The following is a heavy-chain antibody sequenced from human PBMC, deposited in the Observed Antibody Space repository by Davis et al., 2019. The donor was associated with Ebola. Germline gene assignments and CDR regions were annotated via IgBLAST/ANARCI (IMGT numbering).Heavy chain of an antibody. CDR3: AREGDIVVVPAAIPGPGYYGMDV. J-gene: IGHJ6*02. CDR2: MNPNSGNT. D-gene: IGHD2-2*02. CDR1: GYTFTSYD. V-gene: IGHV1-8*01. Sequence: ASVKVSCKASGYTFTSYDINWVRQATGQGLEWMGWMNPNSGNTGYAQKFQGRVTMTTDTSTSTAYMELRSLRSDDTAVYYCAREGDIVVVPAAIPGPGYYGMDVWGQGTTVTVSS.